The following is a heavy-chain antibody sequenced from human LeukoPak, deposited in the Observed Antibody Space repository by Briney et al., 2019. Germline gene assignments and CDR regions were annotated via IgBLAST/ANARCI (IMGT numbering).Heavy chain of an antibody. Sequence: GGSLRLSCAASAFSFNNYGMHWVRQAPGKGLDWVAFISYDGSNKYYADSVRGRFAISRDNSKDTLYLQMNSLRAEDTAVYYCAKDAYSGSLDYWGQGTLVTVSS. CDR3: AKDAYSGSLDY. CDR2: ISYDGSNK. V-gene: IGHV3-30*18. CDR1: AFSFNNYG. J-gene: IGHJ4*02. D-gene: IGHD1-26*01.